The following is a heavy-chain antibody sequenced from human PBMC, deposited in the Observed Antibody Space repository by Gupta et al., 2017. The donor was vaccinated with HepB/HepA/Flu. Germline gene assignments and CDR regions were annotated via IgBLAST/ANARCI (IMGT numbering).Heavy chain of an antibody. V-gene: IGHV1-69-2*01. D-gene: IGHD4-17*01. CDR3: ATSFDGDYYDY. CDR1: YG. CDR2: VDPEDGET. Sequence: YGMHWVQQAPGKGLEWMGLVDPEDGETIYAEKFQGRVTITADTSTDTAYMELSSLRSEDTAVYYCATSFDGDYYDYWGQGTLVTVSS. J-gene: IGHJ4*02.